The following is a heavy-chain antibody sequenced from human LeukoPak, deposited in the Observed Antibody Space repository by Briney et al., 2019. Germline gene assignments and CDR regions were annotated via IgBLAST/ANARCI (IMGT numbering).Heavy chain of an antibody. V-gene: IGHV1-8*01. CDR1: GYTFTNND. CDR2: MNPNSGNT. Sequence: ASVKVSCKASGYTFTNNDINWVRQATGQGLEWLGWMNPNSGNTGYAQKFQGRVTMIKNTSISTAYLELSSLRSEDTAIYYCARGVTSDYWGQGTLVTVSS. CDR3: ARGVTSDY. J-gene: IGHJ4*02.